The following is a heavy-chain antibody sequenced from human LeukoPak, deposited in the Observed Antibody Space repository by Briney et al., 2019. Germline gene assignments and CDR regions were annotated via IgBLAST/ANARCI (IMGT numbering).Heavy chain of an antibody. CDR2: ISYDGSNK. Sequence: GRSLRLSCAASGFTFSSYAMHWVRQAPGKGLEWVAVISYDGSNKYYADFVKGRFTISRDNSKNTLYLQMNSLRAEDTAVYYCARDFIAAFFDYWGQGTLVTVSS. D-gene: IGHD6-13*01. CDR3: ARDFIAAFFDY. CDR1: GFTFSSYA. J-gene: IGHJ4*02. V-gene: IGHV3-30*04.